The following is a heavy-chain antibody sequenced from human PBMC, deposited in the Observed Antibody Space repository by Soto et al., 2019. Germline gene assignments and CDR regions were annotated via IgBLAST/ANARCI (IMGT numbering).Heavy chain of an antibody. D-gene: IGHD6-19*01. CDR1: GFTFSSYA. CDR3: AKPPGKQWLVPHYYYYYMDV. CDR2: ISGSGGST. V-gene: IGHV3-23*01. J-gene: IGHJ6*03. Sequence: PGGSLRLSCAASGFTFSSYAMSWVRQAPGKGLEWVSAISGSGGSTYYADSVKGRFTISRDNSKNTLYLQMNSLRAEDTAVYYCAKPPGKQWLVPHYYYYYMDVWGKGTTVTVSS.